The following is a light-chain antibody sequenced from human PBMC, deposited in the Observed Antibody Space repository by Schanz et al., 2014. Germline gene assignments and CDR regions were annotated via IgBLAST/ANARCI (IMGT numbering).Light chain of an antibody. J-gene: IGLJ1*01. Sequence: QSALTQPPSASGSPGQSVTISCTGTSSDIGRYNYVSWYQQHPGKAPKLILFEVVKRPTGVPDRFSGSKSGDTASLAITGLQAEDEADYYCQSYDSSLSGLYVFGTGTKLTVL. CDR2: EVV. CDR1: SSDIGRYNY. CDR3: QSYDSSLSGLYV. V-gene: IGLV2-8*01.